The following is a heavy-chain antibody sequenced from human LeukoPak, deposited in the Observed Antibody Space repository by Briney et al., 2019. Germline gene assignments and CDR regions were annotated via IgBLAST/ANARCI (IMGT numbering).Heavy chain of an antibody. D-gene: IGHD4-11*01. CDR1: GFTFDDCA. V-gene: IGHV3-20*04. CDR3: ARAGHGWGNYASSFDY. CDR2: MKWNGGST. J-gene: IGHJ4*02. Sequence: GGSLRLSCAASGFTFDDCAMHWVRQAPGKGLEWVAGMKWNGGSTGYADSVKGRFTISRDNAKNSLYLQMNSLRAEDTALYYCARAGHGWGNYASSFDYWGQGTLVTVTS.